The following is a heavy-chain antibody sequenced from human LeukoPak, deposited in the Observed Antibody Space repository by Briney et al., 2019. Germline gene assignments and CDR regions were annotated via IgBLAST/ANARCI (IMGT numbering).Heavy chain of an antibody. V-gene: IGHV4-31*03. D-gene: IGHD2-15*01. CDR3: ARVDIGYCSGGSCPDY. CDR2: IYYSGST. Sequence: SETLSLTCTVSGGSISSGGYYWSWIRQHPGKGLEWIGYIYYSGSTYYNPSLKSRVTISVDTSKNQFSLKLSSVTAADTAVYYCARVDIGYCSGGSCPDYWGQGTLVTASS. J-gene: IGHJ4*02. CDR1: GGSISSGGYY.